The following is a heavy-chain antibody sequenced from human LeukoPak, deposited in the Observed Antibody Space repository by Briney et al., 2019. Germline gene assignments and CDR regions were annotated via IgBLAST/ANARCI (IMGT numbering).Heavy chain of an antibody. J-gene: IGHJ4*02. CDR1: GFTFSSYS. CDR3: ARVSDILTGYDPMVY. V-gene: IGHV3-21*01. Sequence: GGSLRLSCAASGFTFSSYSMNWVRQAPGKGLEWVSSISSSSSYIYYADSVKGRFTISRDNAKNSLYLQMNSLRAEDTAVYYCARVSDILTGYDPMVYWGQGTLVTVSS. D-gene: IGHD3-9*01. CDR2: ISSSSSYI.